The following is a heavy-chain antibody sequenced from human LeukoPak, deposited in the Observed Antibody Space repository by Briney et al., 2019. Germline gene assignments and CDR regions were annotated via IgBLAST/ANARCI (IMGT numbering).Heavy chain of an antibody. CDR2: INQDGSAK. J-gene: IGHJ6*02. Sequence: GGSLRLSCAASGFAFSTYWMSWVRQAPGKGLGWVANINQDGSAKYYVDSVKGRFTISRDNAKNSLYLQMNSLRAEDTAVYYCARGRYSYGYGMDVWGQGTTVTVSS. CDR3: ARGRYSYGYGMDV. V-gene: IGHV3-7*01. CDR1: GFAFSTYW. D-gene: IGHD5-18*01.